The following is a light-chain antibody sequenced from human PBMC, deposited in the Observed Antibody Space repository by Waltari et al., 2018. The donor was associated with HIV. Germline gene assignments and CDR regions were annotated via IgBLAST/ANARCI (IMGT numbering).Light chain of an antibody. CDR2: GAS. Sequence: EMVMTHSTATLSVSPGGETSLSCSASQSGGGKLAWYQQKPGQAPRRLIYGASTRATVIPARFSGSGSGTECALTIISLQAEDSGGYYGQQYNSWPPVTFGGGTKVQIK. J-gene: IGKJ4*01. V-gene: IGKV3-15*01. CDR3: QQYNSWPPVT. CDR1: QSGGGK.